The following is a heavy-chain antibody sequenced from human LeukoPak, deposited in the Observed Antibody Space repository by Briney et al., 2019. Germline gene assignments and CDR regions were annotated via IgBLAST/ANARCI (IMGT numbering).Heavy chain of an antibody. CDR3: ARDGEVSSGWYFNYYYYYYMDV. Sequence: GGSLRLFCAASGFTFSSYNMNWVRQAPGKGLEWVANIKQDGNEKYYVDSVKGRFTISRDNAKNSLYLQMNSLRAEDTAVYYCARDGEVSSGWYFNYYYYYYMDVWGKGTTVTVSS. CDR1: GFTFSSYN. J-gene: IGHJ6*03. D-gene: IGHD6-19*01. CDR2: IKQDGNEK. V-gene: IGHV3-7*01.